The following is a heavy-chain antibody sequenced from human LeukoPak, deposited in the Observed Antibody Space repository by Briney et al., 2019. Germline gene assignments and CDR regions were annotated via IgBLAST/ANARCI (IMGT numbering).Heavy chain of an antibody. CDR3: ARVAGDTPSDAFDI. CDR2: IYYSGST. Sequence: SETLSLTCTVSGGSIRSYYWSWIRQPPGEGLEWIGYIYYSGSTNYNPSLKSRVTISVDTSKNQFSLKLSSVTAADTAVYYCARVAGDTPSDAFDIWGQGTMVTVSS. J-gene: IGHJ3*02. D-gene: IGHD3-16*01. CDR1: GGSIRSYY. V-gene: IGHV4-59*01.